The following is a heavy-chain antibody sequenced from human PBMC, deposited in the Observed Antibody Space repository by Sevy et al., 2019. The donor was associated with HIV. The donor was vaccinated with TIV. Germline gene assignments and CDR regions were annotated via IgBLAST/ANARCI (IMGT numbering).Heavy chain of an antibody. D-gene: IGHD6-19*01. J-gene: IGHJ4*02. V-gene: IGHV1-69*13. CDR1: GGTFSSYA. CDR2: IIPIFGTA. Sequence: ASVKVSCKASGGTFSSYAISWVRQAPGQGLEWMGGIIPIFGTANYAQKFQGRVTITADESTSTAYMELSSLRSEDTAVYYCARPNRYSSGWYDLDYWGQGTLVTVSS. CDR3: ARPNRYSSGWYDLDY.